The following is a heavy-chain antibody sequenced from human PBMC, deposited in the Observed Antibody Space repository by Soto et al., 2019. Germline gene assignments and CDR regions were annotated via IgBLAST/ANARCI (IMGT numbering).Heavy chain of an antibody. J-gene: IGHJ4*02. CDR3: ARGRRAYSGYDFHFDS. Sequence: EVQVVESGGGLVQPGGSLRLSCAAFSGYWMSWVRQAPWKGLEWVANINHDGSESHYVDSVKGRFTISRDNAKNSVSVQMNSLRVEDTAVYYCARGRRAYSGYDFHFDSWGQGTLVTVSS. CDR2: INHDGSES. V-gene: IGHV3-7*01. D-gene: IGHD5-12*01. CDR1: SGYW.